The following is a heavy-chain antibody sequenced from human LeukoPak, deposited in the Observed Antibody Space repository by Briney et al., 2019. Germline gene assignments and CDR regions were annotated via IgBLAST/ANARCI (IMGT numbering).Heavy chain of an antibody. V-gene: IGHV4-59*08. CDR2: IYYSGST. CDR3: ARGGAGYSSSWKT. D-gene: IGHD6-13*01. CDR1: GGSISSYY. J-gene: IGHJ5*02. Sequence: PSETLSLTCTVSGGSISSYYWSWIRQPPGKGLEWMGYIYYSGSTNYNPSLKSRVTISVDTSKNQFSLKLSSVTAADTAVYYCARGGAGYSSSWKTWGQGTLVTVSS.